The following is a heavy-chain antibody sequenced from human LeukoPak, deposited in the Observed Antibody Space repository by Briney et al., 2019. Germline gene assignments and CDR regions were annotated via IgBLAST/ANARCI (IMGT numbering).Heavy chain of an antibody. CDR2: IKSDGST. V-gene: IGHV3-74*01. J-gene: IGHJ5*01. CDR3: TRAITYFYGSVTYDWFDS. CDR1: GFTFSSYW. D-gene: IGHD3-10*01. Sequence: GGSLRLSCAASGFTFSSYWMHWVRQPPGKGLMWVARIKSDGSTIYADSVQGRFIISRDNAKNMVYLQMNSLRADDTAIYYCTRAITYFYGSVTYDWFDSWGQGTRVTVSS.